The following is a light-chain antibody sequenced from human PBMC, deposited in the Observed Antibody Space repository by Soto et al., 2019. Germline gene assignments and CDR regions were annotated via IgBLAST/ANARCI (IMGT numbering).Light chain of an antibody. Sequence: QSVLTQPASVSGSPGQSITISCTGTSSDVGGYNYVSWYQQHPGKAPKLMIYEVSNLPSGVSNRFSGSKSGNTASLTISGLPAEDEADYYCSSYTSDSTPYVFGTGTKLTVL. CDR1: SSDVGGYNY. CDR2: EVS. CDR3: SSYTSDSTPYV. J-gene: IGLJ1*01. V-gene: IGLV2-14*01.